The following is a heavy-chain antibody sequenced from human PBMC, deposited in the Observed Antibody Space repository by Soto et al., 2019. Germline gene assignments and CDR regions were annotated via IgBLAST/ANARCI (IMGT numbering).Heavy chain of an antibody. CDR3: AKEEGLVRFFDWLSNGLDV. Sequence: EVQLVESGGDLVQPGRSLRLSCAASGFTFDDYAMHWVRQAPGKGLEWVSGISWNSGNKGYADSVKGRFTISRDNAKNFLYLEMNSLRAEDTALYDCAKEEGLVRFFDWLSNGLDVWGQGTAVTVS. V-gene: IGHV3-9*01. CDR1: GFTFDDYA. D-gene: IGHD3-9*01. CDR2: ISWNSGNK. J-gene: IGHJ6*02.